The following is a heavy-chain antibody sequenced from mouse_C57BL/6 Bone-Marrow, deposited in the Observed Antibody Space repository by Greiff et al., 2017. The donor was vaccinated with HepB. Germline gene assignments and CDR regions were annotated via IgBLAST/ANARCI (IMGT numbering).Heavy chain of an antibody. Sequence: VQLQQPGAELVKPGASVKLSCKASGYTFTSYWMQWVKQRPGQGLEWIGEIDPSDSYTNYNQKFKGKATLTVDTSSSTAYMQLSSLTSEDSAVYYCAANWAFAYWGQGTLVTVSA. CDR1: GYTFTSYW. CDR2: IDPSDSYT. D-gene: IGHD4-1*01. CDR3: AANWAFAY. V-gene: IGHV1-50*01. J-gene: IGHJ3*01.